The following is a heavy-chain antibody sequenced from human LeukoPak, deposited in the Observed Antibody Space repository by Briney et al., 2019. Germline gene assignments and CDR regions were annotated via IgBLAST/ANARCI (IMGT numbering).Heavy chain of an antibody. CDR1: GFTSNTYT. V-gene: IGHV3-53*01. Sequence: PGGSLRLSCAASGFTSNTYTMNWVRQAPGKGLEWVSFIYSDGNTYYADSVKGRFTLSRDSSRNTLYLQMNSLRVDDTAVYYCAGDTHSSSWYDHWGQGTLVTVSS. J-gene: IGHJ5*02. CDR2: IYSDGNT. CDR3: AGDTHSSSWYDH. D-gene: IGHD6-19*01.